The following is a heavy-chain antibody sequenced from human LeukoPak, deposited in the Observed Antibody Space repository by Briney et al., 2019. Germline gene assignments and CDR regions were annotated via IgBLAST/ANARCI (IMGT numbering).Heavy chain of an antibody. D-gene: IGHD6-19*01. V-gene: IGHV3-48*03. CDR2: ISSGGSTI. CDR3: ARDSKSSGWYGGFDY. J-gene: IGHJ4*02. Sequence: GGTLRLSCAASGFTYSSYEMNWVRQAPGKGLEWGSYISSGGSTIYYADSVKGRFTISRDNAKNSLYLQMNSLRAEDTAVYYCARDSKSSGWYGGFDYWGQGTLVTVSS. CDR1: GFTYSSYE.